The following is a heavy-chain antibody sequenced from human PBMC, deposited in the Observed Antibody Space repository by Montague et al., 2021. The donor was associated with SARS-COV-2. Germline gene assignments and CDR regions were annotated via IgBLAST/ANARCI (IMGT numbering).Heavy chain of an antibody. CDR3: ARIMYAGTYYYDSSGYCPFDY. J-gene: IGHJ4*02. CDR2: IDCDDDK. Sequence: PALVKPTQTLTLTCTFSGFSLSTSGMCVSWIRQPPGKALEWLALIDCDDDKYYSTSLKTRLTISKDTSKHQVVLTMTNMDPVDTATYYYARIMYAGTYYYDSSGYCPFDYWGQGTLVTVSS. D-gene: IGHD3-22*01. CDR1: GFSLSTSGMC. V-gene: IGHV2-70*01.